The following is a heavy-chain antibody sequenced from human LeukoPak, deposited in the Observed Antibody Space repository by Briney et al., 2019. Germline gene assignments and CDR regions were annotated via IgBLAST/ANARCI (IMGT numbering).Heavy chain of an antibody. D-gene: IGHD2/OR15-2a*01. CDR3: AREAFLWRRGLKWFDP. Sequence: GGSRRLSCAASGFTSSSYVMSWVGQAPGKGLEWGANRKQDGREKYYVDSVKGRFTISRDNAKNSLYLQMNRLRVEETAVYYCAREAFLWRRGLKWFDPWGQGTLVTVYS. CDR2: RKQDGREK. J-gene: IGHJ5*02. V-gene: IGHV3-7*01. CDR1: GFTSSSYV.